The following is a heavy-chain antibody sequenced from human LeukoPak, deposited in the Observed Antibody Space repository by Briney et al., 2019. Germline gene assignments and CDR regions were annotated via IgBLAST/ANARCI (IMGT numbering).Heavy chain of an antibody. Sequence: GGSLRLSCAASGFTFSSYSMNWVRQAPGKGLEWVANIKEDGSAKYYVDSVKGRFTISRDNAKNSLYLQMNSLRAEDTAVYYCAKDDEGYYWGQGTLVTVSS. V-gene: IGHV3-7*04. D-gene: IGHD3-3*01. CDR1: GFTFSSYS. CDR2: IKEDGSAK. J-gene: IGHJ4*02. CDR3: AKDDEGYY.